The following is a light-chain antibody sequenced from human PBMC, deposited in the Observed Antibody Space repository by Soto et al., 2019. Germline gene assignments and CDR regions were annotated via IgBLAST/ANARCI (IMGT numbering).Light chain of an antibody. CDR3: QSYDSSLSNLVV. V-gene: IGLV1-40*01. J-gene: IGLJ2*01. CDR1: SSNTGADYD. Sequence: QLVLTQPPSVSGAPGQRVTISYTGSSSNTGADYDVHWYQHLPGSAPKLLIYDNNIRPSGVPDRFSGSKSGTSASLAITGLQAEDEGDYYCQSYDSSLSNLVVFGGGTKLTVL. CDR2: DNN.